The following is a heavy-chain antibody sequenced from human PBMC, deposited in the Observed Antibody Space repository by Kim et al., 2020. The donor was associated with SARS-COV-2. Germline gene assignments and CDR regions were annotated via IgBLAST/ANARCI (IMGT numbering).Heavy chain of an antibody. Sequence: ASVKVSCKASGYTFTSYDINWVRQATGQGLEWMGWMNPNSGNTGYAQKFQGRVTMTRNTSISTAYMELSSLRSEDTAVYYCARGGGLSGSYLHYYYYYGMDVWGQGTTVTVSS. J-gene: IGHJ6*02. CDR1: GYTFTSYD. V-gene: IGHV1-8*01. D-gene: IGHD1-26*01. CDR3: ARGGGLSGSYLHYYYYYGMDV. CDR2: MNPNSGNT.